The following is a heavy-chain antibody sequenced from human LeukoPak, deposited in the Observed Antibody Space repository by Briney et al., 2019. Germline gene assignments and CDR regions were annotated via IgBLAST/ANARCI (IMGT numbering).Heavy chain of an antibody. CDR3: ARFQLRGYFDY. CDR2: ISSDGSTT. Sequence: GGSLRLSCVASGFTFSIYWMHWVRQAPGKGLVWVSRISSDGSTTTYADSVKGRFTVSRDNAKNTLYLQMDSLRAEDTAVYYCARFQLRGYFDYWGQGTLVTVSS. J-gene: IGHJ4*02. V-gene: IGHV3-74*01. CDR1: GFTFSIYW. D-gene: IGHD3-10*01.